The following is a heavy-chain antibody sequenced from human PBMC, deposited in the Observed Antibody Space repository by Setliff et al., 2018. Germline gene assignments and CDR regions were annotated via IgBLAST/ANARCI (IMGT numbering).Heavy chain of an antibody. CDR1: RYSFTSYW. Sequence: GASLTLSCKGSRYSFTSYWIGWVRQRPGKGLEWMGIIYPGDSDARYSPSFQGQVTISADKSISTAYLQWSSLKASDTAMYYCARHYSNYVAQDDAFDIWGQGTMGTVS. V-gene: IGHV5-51*01. CDR3: ARHYSNYVAQDDAFDI. CDR2: IYPGDSDA. D-gene: IGHD4-4*01. J-gene: IGHJ3*02.